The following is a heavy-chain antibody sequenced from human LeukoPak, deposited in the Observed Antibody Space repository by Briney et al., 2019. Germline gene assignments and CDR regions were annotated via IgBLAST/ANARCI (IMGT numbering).Heavy chain of an antibody. Sequence: PGRSLRLSCVASGFTFSNYAMHWVRPAPGKGLEWVAVISYDGNSKYYADSVKGRFTISRDNSKNTLFLQMSSLRTEDTAVYFCPRDVGGSDFAGLFDYWGQGTLVTVSS. D-gene: IGHD1-26*01. V-gene: IGHV3-30-3*01. CDR3: PRDVGGSDFAGLFDY. J-gene: IGHJ4*02. CDR2: ISYDGNSK. CDR1: GFTFSNYA.